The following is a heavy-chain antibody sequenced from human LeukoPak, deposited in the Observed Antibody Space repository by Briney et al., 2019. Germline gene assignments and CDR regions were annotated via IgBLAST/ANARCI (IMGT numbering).Heavy chain of an antibody. CDR3: AKDRLITFGGVIVRSAFDI. CDR2: ISSSGGST. CDR1: GFTFSSYA. J-gene: IGHJ3*02. V-gene: IGHV3-23*01. D-gene: IGHD3-16*02. Sequence: GGSLRLSCAASGFTFSSYAMSWVRQAPGKGLEWVSAISSSGGSTYYADSVKGRFTISRDNSKNTLYLQMNSLRAEDTAVYYCAKDRLITFGGVIVRSAFDIWGQGTMVTVSS.